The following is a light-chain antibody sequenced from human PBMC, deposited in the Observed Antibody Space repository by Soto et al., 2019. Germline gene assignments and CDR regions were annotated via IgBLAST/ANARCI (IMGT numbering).Light chain of an antibody. V-gene: IGKV1-39*01. CDR2: AAS. Sequence: DIQMTQSPSSLSASVGDRVTFTCRASQTISTYLNWYQQKPGKAPKLLXYAASSLQNGVPTRFSGSGSGTDFTLTINSPQTEDFANYYCQQSYSTPQLTFGGGTKVDIK. CDR3: QQSYSTPQLT. CDR1: QTISTY. J-gene: IGKJ4*01.